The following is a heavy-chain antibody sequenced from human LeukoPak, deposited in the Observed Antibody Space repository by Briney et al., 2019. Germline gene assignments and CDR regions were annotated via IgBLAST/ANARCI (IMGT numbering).Heavy chain of an antibody. CDR3: ARGQGGSYWLPYYYYMDV. CDR1: GYTFTSYD. V-gene: IGHV1-8*03. CDR2: MNPNSGNT. D-gene: IGHD1-26*01. J-gene: IGHJ6*03. Sequence: GASVKVSCKASGYTFTSYDIIWVRQATGQGLEWMGWMNPNSGNTGYAQKFQGRVTITRNTSISTASMELSSLRSEDTAVYYCARGQGGSYWLPYYYYMDVWGKGTTVTVSS.